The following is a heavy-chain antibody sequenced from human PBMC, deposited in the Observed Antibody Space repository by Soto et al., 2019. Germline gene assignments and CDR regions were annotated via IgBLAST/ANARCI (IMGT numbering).Heavy chain of an antibody. CDR3: AKVSCSSTSCYAADLYYFDY. J-gene: IGHJ4*02. D-gene: IGHD2-2*01. V-gene: IGHV3-23*01. CDR2: ISGSGGST. Sequence: PGGSLRLSCAASGFTFSSYAMSWVRQAPGKGLEWVSAISGSGGSTYYADSVKGRFTISRDNSKNTLYLQMNSLRAEDTAVYYCAKVSCSSTSCYAADLYYFDYWGQGTLVTVSS. CDR1: GFTFSSYA.